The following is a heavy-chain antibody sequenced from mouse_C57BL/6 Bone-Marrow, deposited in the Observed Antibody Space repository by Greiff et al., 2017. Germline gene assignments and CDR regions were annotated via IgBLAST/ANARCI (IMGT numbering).Heavy chain of an antibody. J-gene: IGHJ1*03. Sequence: QVQLQQPGAELVKPGASVKMSCKASGYTFTSYWITWVKQRPGQGLEWIGDIYPGSGSTNYNEKFKSKATLTVDTSSSTAYMQLSILTSEDAAVYYCARPDYSNYWYFDVWGTGTTVTVSS. CDR1: GYTFTSYW. CDR3: ARPDYSNYWYFDV. D-gene: IGHD2-5*01. CDR2: IYPGSGST. V-gene: IGHV1-55*01.